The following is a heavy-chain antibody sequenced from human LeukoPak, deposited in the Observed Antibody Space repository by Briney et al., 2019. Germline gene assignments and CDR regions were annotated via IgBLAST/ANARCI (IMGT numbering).Heavy chain of an antibody. CDR3: ARGENYYDSSGCFD. D-gene: IGHD3-22*01. V-gene: IGHV1-18*01. J-gene: IGHJ4*02. CDR1: GYTFTSYG. CDR2: ISAYNGNT. Sequence: ASVKVSCKASGYTFTSYGISWVRQAPGQGLEWMGWISAYNGNTNYAQKLQGRVTMTTDTSTSTAYMELRSLRSDDTAVYYCARGENYYDSSGCFDWGQGTLVTVSS.